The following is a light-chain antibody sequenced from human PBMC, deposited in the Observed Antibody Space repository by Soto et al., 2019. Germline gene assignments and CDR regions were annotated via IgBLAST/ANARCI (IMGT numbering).Light chain of an antibody. J-gene: IGKJ1*01. CDR3: LQDVNYSWT. CDR2: GAS. V-gene: IGKV1-6*01. CDR1: QAIRNE. Sequence: AIQMTQSPSYLSASVGDRVTISCRASQAIRNELSWYQQKPGKAPKLLLYGASSLHDGVPARFSGSGFGTDFTLTISSLQPEDFATYYCLQDVNYSWTFCQGTKVEVK.